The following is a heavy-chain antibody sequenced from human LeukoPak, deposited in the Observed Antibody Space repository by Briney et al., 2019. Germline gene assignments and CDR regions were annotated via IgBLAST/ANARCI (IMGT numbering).Heavy chain of an antibody. D-gene: IGHD6-13*01. CDR2: ISSNSGTK. Sequence: GGSLRLSCAASGFTFSSYNMNWVRQAPGKGLEWVSYISSNSGTKYYADSVKGRYTISRDNAKNSLYLQMNSLRAEDTAVYYCARGSTAAGARTVPTPCRWGQGTLVTVSS. CDR1: GFTFSSYN. CDR3: ARGSTAAGARTVPTPCR. V-gene: IGHV3-48*01. J-gene: IGHJ4*02.